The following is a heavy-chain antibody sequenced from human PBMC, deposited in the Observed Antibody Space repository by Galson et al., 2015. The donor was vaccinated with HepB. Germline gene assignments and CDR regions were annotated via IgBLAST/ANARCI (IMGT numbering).Heavy chain of an antibody. CDR2: ISGSGGST. CDR3: AKGNGLGIVGPPISDY. J-gene: IGHJ4*02. CDR1: GFTFSSYA. Sequence: SLRLSCAASGFTFSSYAMSWVRQAPGKGLEWVSAISGSGGSTYYADSVKGRFTISRDNSKNTLYLQMNSLRAEDTAVYYCAKGNGLGIVGPPISDYWGQGTLVTVSS. V-gene: IGHV3-23*01. D-gene: IGHD3-22*01.